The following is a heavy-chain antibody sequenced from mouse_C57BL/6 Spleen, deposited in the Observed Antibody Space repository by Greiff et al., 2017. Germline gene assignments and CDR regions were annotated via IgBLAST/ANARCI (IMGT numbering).Heavy chain of an antibody. Sequence: QVQLQHSGAELVRPGASVTLSCKASGYTFTDYEMHWVKQTPVHGLEWIGAIDPETGGTAYNQKFKGKAILTADKSSSTAYMELRSLTSEDSAVYYCTRRITTVQSPYYYAMDYWGQGTSVTVSS. J-gene: IGHJ4*01. D-gene: IGHD1-1*01. CDR2: IDPETGGT. CDR3: TRRITTVQSPYYYAMDY. CDR1: GYTFTDYE. V-gene: IGHV1-15*01.